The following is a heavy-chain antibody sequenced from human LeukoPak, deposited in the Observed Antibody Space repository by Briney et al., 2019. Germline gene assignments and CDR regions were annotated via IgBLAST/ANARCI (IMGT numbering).Heavy chain of an antibody. V-gene: IGHV1-18*01. Sequence: ASVKVSCKSSGYTFTSYGISRVRQAPGQGLEWMGWISAYNGNTNYAQKLQGRGTMTTDTSTSTAYMELRSLRSDDTAVYYCARLLYDYVWGSLSSFDYWGQGTLVTVSS. CDR2: ISAYNGNT. CDR1: GYTFTSYG. CDR3: ARLLYDYVWGSLSSFDY. D-gene: IGHD3-16*01. J-gene: IGHJ4*02.